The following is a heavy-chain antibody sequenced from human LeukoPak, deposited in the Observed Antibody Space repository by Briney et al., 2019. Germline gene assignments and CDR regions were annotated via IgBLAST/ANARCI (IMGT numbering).Heavy chain of an antibody. J-gene: IGHJ3*02. V-gene: IGHV1-18*01. CDR3: ARKEWLPDAFDI. CDR2: ISAYNGNT. CDR1: GYTFTSYG. D-gene: IGHD3-3*01. Sequence: ASVKVSCKASGYTFTSYGISWVRQAPGQELEWMGWISAYNGNTNYAQKLQGRVTMTTDTSTSTAYMELRSLRSDDTAVYYCARKEWLPDAFDIRGQGTMVTVSS.